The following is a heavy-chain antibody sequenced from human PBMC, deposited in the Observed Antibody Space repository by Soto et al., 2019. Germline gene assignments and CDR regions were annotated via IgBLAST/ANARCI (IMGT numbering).Heavy chain of an antibody. V-gene: IGHV3-48*01. CDR2: ISSSSSTI. CDR1: GFPFRSYS. J-gene: IGHJ6*03. CDR3: ARDTRTTVTNYYYYYMDV. Sequence: GGSLKLSCASSGFPFRSYSMNWVHKAPGNGLEWVSYISSSSSTIYYADSVKGRFTISRDNAKNSLYLQMNSLRAEDKAVYYCARDTRTTVTNYYYYYMDVWGKGT. D-gene: IGHD4-4*01.